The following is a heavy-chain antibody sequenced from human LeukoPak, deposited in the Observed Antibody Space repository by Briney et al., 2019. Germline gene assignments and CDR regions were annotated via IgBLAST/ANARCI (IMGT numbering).Heavy chain of an antibody. Sequence: SETLSLTCIVSGGSISSTTYYWGWIRQHPGKGLEWIGYINYSGSTYYNPSLKSRVTISVDTSQNQFSLKLSSVTAADTAVYYCARDGFGYYGMDVWGQGTTVTVSS. CDR3: ARDGFGYYGMDV. J-gene: IGHJ6*02. CDR2: INYSGST. CDR1: GGSISSTTYY. D-gene: IGHD3-3*01. V-gene: IGHV4-31*03.